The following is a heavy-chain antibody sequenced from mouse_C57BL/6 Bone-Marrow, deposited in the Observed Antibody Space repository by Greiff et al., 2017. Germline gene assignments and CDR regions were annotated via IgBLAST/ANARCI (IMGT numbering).Heavy chain of an antibody. CDR3: ARSCDIRRPYAMDY. CDR1: GYTFTSYW. J-gene: IGHJ4*01. V-gene: IGHV1-55*01. CDR2: IYPGSGST. Sequence: QVQLQQPGAELVKPGASVKMSCKASGYTFTSYWITWVKQRPGQGLEWIGDIYPGSGSTNYNEKFKSKATLTVDTSSSTAYMQLSSLTSEDSAVYYCARSCDIRRPYAMDYWGQGTSVTVSS. D-gene: IGHD2-12*01.